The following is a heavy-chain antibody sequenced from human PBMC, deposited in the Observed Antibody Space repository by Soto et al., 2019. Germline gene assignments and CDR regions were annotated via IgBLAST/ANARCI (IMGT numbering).Heavy chain of an antibody. Sequence: GGSLRLSCAASGFTFSSYSMNWVRQAPGKGLEWVSSISSSSSYIYYADSVKGRFTISRDNAKNSLYLQMNSLRAEDTAVYYCARVPSQTPLFDFWSGYYYYGLDVWGQGTTVTVSS. CDR2: ISSSSSYI. J-gene: IGHJ6*02. V-gene: IGHV3-21*01. D-gene: IGHD3-3*01. CDR3: ARVPSQTPLFDFWSGYYYYGLDV. CDR1: GFTFSSYS.